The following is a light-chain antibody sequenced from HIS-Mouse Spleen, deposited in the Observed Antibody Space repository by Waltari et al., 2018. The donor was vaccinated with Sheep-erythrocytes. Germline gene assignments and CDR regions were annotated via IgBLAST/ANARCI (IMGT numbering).Light chain of an antibody. CDR3: QQYNSYPYT. CDR2: KAS. V-gene: IGKV1-5*03. Sequence: DIQLTQSPSTLSASVGDRVTITCRASQSISSWLAWYQQKPGKAPKLLIYKASSLESGVPSRFSGSGSGTEFTLTISSLQPDDFATYYCQQYNSYPYTFGQGTKLEIK. CDR1: QSISSW. J-gene: IGKJ2*01.